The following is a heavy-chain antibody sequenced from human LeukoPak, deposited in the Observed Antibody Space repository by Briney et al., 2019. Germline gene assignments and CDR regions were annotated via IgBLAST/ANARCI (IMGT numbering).Heavy chain of an antibody. Sequence: ASVKVSCKASGGTFSSYAISWVRQAPGQGLEWMGGIIPIFGTANYAQKFQGRVTITADESTSTAYMELSSLRSEDTAVYYCASGEGYSYGSDYWGQGTLVTVSS. V-gene: IGHV1-69*13. D-gene: IGHD5-18*01. J-gene: IGHJ4*02. CDR1: GGTFSSYA. CDR3: ASGEGYSYGSDY. CDR2: IIPIFGTA.